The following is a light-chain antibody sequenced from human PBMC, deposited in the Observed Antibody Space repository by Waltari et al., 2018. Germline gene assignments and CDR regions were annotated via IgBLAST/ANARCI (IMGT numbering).Light chain of an antibody. J-gene: IGKJ4*01. CDR1: QSVSSN. CDR3: QQYNNWPPIT. CDR2: GAS. Sequence: ETVMTQSPVTLSVSPGERATLSCRASQSVSSNLAWYQQKPGPAPRLLIYGASTRATGIPARFSGSGSGTEFTLTINSLQSEDFAVYYCQQYNNWPPITFGGGTKVEIK. V-gene: IGKV3-15*01.